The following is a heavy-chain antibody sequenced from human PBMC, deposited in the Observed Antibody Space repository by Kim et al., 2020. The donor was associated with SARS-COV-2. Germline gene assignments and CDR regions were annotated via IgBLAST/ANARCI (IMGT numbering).Heavy chain of an antibody. CDR2: ISSSSSYI. V-gene: IGHV3-21*01. Sequence: GGSLRLSCAASGFTFSSYSMNWVRQAPGKGLEWVSSISSSSSYIYYADSVKGRFTISRDNAKNSLYLQMNSLRAEDTAVYYCARGGDYYDSSGFKRAARYYYGMVVWGQGTTVTVTS. CDR1: GFTFSSYS. D-gene: IGHD3-22*01. CDR3: ARGGDYYDSSGFKRAARYYYGMVV. J-gene: IGHJ6*02.